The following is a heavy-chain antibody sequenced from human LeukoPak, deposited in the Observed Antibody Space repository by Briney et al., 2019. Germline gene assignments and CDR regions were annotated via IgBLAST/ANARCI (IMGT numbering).Heavy chain of an antibody. D-gene: IGHD3-3*01. CDR1: GGSFSGYY. CDR2: INHSGST. CDR3: ARGILRFLARNWFDP. Sequence: PSETLSLTCAVYGGSFSGYYWSWIRHPQGKGLEWIGEINHSGSTNYNPSLKSRVTISVDTSKNQFSLKLSSVTAADTAVYYCARGILRFLARNWFDPWGQGTLVTVSS. V-gene: IGHV4-34*01. J-gene: IGHJ5*02.